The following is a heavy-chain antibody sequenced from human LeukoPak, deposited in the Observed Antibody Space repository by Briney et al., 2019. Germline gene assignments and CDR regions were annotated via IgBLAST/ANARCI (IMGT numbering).Heavy chain of an antibody. Sequence: SVKVSCKASGGTFSSYAISWVRQAPGQGLEWMGGIIPIFGTANYAQKFQGRVTITADESTSTAYMELSSLRSEDTAVYYCARAGYSYGPFDYWGQGTLVTVSS. CDR1: GGTFSSYA. CDR2: IIPIFGTA. D-gene: IGHD5-18*01. CDR3: ARAGYSYGPFDY. J-gene: IGHJ4*02. V-gene: IGHV1-69*13.